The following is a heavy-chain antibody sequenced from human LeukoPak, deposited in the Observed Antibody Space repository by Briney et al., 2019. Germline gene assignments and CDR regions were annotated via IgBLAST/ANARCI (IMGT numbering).Heavy chain of an antibody. J-gene: IGHJ3*02. D-gene: IGHD2-2*01. V-gene: IGHV4-30-4*02. CDR1: GGSISSGDYY. Sequence: PSETLSLTCTVSGGSISSGDYYWSWIRQPPGKGLEWIGYIYYSGSTYYNPSLKSRVTISVDTSKNQFSLKLSSVTAADTAVYYCARGGLPADAFDIWGQGTMVTVSS. CDR2: IYYSGST. CDR3: ARGGLPADAFDI.